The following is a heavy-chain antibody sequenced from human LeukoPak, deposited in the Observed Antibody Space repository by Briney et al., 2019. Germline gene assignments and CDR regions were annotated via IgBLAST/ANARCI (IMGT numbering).Heavy chain of an antibody. CDR1: GFTFSAYA. Sequence: GGSLRLSCEASGFTFSAYAMTWVRQAPGKGLEWVSVIYSGGSTFYADSVKGRFTISRDNSKNTLYLQMNSLRAEDTAVYYCARKHYYDSSGFFPPMDYWGQGTLVTVSS. D-gene: IGHD3-22*01. CDR3: ARKHYYDSSGFFPPMDY. CDR2: IYSGGST. J-gene: IGHJ4*02. V-gene: IGHV3-66*01.